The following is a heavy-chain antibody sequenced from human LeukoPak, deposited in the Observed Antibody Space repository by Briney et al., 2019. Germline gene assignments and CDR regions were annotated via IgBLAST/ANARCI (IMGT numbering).Heavy chain of an antibody. J-gene: IGHJ6*02. CDR1: GYAFSIYY. CDR3: ARDEAGYYYGLDV. V-gene: IGHV1-46*01. CDR2: INPSGGST. Sequence: GASVKVSCTASGYAFSIYYIHWVRQAPGQGLEWMGIINPSGGSTSYAQKFQGRVTMTRDTSTSTVYMELNSLRSEDTAVYYCARDEAGYYYGLDVWGQGTTVTVSS.